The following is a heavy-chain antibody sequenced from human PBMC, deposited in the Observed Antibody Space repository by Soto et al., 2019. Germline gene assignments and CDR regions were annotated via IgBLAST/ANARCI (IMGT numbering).Heavy chain of an antibody. V-gene: IGHV1-69*02. D-gene: IGHD2-2*01. CDR3: ASSLAYCSSTSCYYFDY. CDR1: GGTFSSYT. J-gene: IGHJ4*02. Sequence: RASVKVSCKASGGTFSSYTISWVRQAPGQGLEWMGRIIPILGIANYAQKFQGRVTITADKSTSTAYMELSSLRSEDTAVYYCASSLAYCSSTSCYYFDYWGQGTLVTVSS. CDR2: IIPILGIA.